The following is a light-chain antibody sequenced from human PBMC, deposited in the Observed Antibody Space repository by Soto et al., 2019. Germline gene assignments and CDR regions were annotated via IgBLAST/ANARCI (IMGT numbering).Light chain of an antibody. Sequence: EIKLTQSPATLSVSPGESATLSCRASQSINNKLAWYQQKPGQAPRLLIYATSARATGVPARVSGSGSGTEFTLTISILQSEDCAVYYCQQYDNWPPTTFGHGTKVEIK. CDR2: ATS. V-gene: IGKV3-15*01. CDR1: QSINNK. CDR3: QQYDNWPPTT. J-gene: IGKJ1*01.